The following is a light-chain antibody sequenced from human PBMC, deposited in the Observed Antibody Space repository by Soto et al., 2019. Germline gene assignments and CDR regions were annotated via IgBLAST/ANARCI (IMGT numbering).Light chain of an antibody. V-gene: IGKV1-39*01. J-gene: IGKJ4*01. CDR2: AAS. CDR1: QSIGSS. Sequence: DIQMTQSPSSLSASVGDRVTITFRARQSIGSSLNWYQQKPGKAPQVLIYAASNLRGGAPSRFSGSGSGTDFTLTINSLQPEDSVTYYCQHSYITPLTFGGGTKVEIK. CDR3: QHSYITPLT.